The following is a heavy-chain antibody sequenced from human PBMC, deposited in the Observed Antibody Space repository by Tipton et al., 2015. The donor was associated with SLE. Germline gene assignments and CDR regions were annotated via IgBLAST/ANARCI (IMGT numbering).Heavy chain of an antibody. D-gene: IGHD6-13*01. CDR3: ARAIAAADWGFDY. J-gene: IGHJ4*02. V-gene: IGHV4-61*01. CDR1: GGSISSGSYY. Sequence: TLSLTCTVSGGSISSGSYYWSWIRQPPGKGLEWIGYIYYSGSTNYNPPLKSRVTISVDTSKNQFSLKLSSVTAADTAVYYCARAIAAADWGFDYWGQGTLVTVSS. CDR2: IYYSGST.